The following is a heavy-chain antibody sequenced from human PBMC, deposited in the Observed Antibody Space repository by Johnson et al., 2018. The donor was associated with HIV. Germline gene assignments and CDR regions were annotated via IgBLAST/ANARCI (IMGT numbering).Heavy chain of an antibody. CDR1: GFTFSSYG. J-gene: IGHJ3*02. CDR2: IRSSGSNK. D-gene: IGHD3-10*01. V-gene: IGHV3-30*02. CDR3: VKETGAHSAFEI. Sequence: VQLVESGGGVVRMGGSLRLSCAASGFTFSSYGMHWVRQAPGKGLECVSYIRSSGSNKYYADSVKGRFTVSRDDSKSTVYLQMNSLRAEDTAIYFCVKETGAHSAFEIWGQGTLVTVSS.